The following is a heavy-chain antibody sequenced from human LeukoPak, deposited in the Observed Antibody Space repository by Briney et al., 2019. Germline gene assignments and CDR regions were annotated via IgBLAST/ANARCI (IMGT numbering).Heavy chain of an antibody. CDR1: RFTFNSYA. D-gene: IGHD2-15*01. V-gene: IGHV3-23*01. CDR3: ASAVVVVAATHYYGMDV. J-gene: IGHJ6*02. Sequence: GGSLRLSCAASRFTFNSYAMSWVRQAPGKGLEWVSVIGGSNGITFYVGSVKGRFTISRDNSKDTLYLQMNSLRAEDTAVYYCASAVVVVAATHYYGMDVWGQGTTVTVSS. CDR2: IGGSNGIT.